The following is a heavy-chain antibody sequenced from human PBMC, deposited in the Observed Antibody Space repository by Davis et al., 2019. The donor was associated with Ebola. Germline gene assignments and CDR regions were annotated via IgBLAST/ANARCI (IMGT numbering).Heavy chain of an antibody. CDR1: GFTFSSYA. D-gene: IGHD3-16*02. CDR2: ISYDGSNK. Sequence: PGGSLRLSCAASGFTFSSYAMHWVRQAPGKGLEWVAVISYDGSNKYYADSVKGRFTISRDNSENTLYLQMNSLRAEDTAVYYCAKDRHHYDYVWGSYRTPWFDPWGQGTLVTVSS. CDR3: AKDRHHYDYVWGSYRTPWFDP. J-gene: IGHJ5*02. V-gene: IGHV3-30*14.